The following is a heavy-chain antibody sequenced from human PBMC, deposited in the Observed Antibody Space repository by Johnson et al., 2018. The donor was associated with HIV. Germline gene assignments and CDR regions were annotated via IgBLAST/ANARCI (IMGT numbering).Heavy chain of an antibody. CDR2: MTNDGRT. D-gene: IGHD1-26*01. J-gene: IGHJ3*02. CDR3: TPEWELLDAFDI. CDR1: GFTFSSYW. V-gene: IGHV3-74*02. Sequence: VQLVESGGGFVQPGGSLRLSCAASGFTFSSYWLHWVRQAPGKGLVWVSRMTNDGRTSYADSVKGRFTISRDNAKTTLYLQMNSLRAEDTAVYYCTPEWELLDAFDIWGQGTMVTVSS.